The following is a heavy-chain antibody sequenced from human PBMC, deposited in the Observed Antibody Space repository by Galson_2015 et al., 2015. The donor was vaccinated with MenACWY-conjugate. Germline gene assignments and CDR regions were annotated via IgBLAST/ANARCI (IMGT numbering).Heavy chain of an antibody. CDR2: ISSSSSTI. J-gene: IGHJ4*02. V-gene: IGHV3-48*04. D-gene: IGHD3-10*01. Sequence: SLRLSCAASGFTFSSYSMNWVRQAPGKGLEWVSYISSSSSTIYYADSVKGRFTISRDNAKNSLYLQMSSLRAEDTAVYYCARSTGGSGSNMNYWGQGTLVTVSS. CDR1: GFTFSSYS. CDR3: ARSTGGSGSNMNY.